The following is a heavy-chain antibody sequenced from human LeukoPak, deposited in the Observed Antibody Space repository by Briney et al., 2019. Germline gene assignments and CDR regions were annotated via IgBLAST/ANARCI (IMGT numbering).Heavy chain of an antibody. CDR1: GGSFRGYY. Sequence: SETLSLTCAVYGGSFRGYYWSWIRQPPGKGLDWIGEINHSGSTNYNPSLKSRVTIQVHTSKNQFSLKLSSVTASDTAVYYCARAASDVVVPAAIPRDWYFDLWGRGTLVTVSS. V-gene: IGHV4-34*01. D-gene: IGHD2-2*02. CDR2: INHSGST. J-gene: IGHJ2*01. CDR3: ARAASDVVVPAAIPRDWYFDL.